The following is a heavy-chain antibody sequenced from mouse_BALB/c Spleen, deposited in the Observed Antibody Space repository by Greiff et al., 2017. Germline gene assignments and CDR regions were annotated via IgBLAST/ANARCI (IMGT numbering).Heavy chain of an antibody. CDR3: ASTVPFAY. J-gene: IGHJ3*01. V-gene: IGHV1-84*02. D-gene: IGHD1-1*01. Sequence: VQLQQPGAELVKPGASVKLSCKASGYTFTSYWMHWVKQRPGQGLEWIGWIYPGSGNTKYNEKFKGKATLTVDTSSSTAYMQLSSLTSEDTAVYFCASTVPFAYWGQGTLVTVSA. CDR1: GYTFTSYW. CDR2: IYPGSGNT.